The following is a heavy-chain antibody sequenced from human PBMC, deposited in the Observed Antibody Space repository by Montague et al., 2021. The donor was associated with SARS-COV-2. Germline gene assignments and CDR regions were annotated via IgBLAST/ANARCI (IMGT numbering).Heavy chain of an antibody. J-gene: IGHJ6*02. Sequence: SLRLSCAASGFTFSSYPMHWVRQAPGKGLEWVAVISYDGTYKYYXDSXHGRFTISRDNSKNTLYLQMNGLRAEDTAVYYCARDFRNIVATYGMDVWGQGTTVTVSS. CDR3: ARDFRNIVATYGMDV. V-gene: IGHV3-30-3*01. CDR1: GFTFSSYP. CDR2: ISYDGTYK. D-gene: IGHD5-12*01.